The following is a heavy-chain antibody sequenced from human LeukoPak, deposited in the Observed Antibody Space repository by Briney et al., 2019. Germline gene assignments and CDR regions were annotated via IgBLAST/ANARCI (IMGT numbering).Heavy chain of an antibody. V-gene: IGHV4-4*02. J-gene: IGHJ4*02. CDR1: GGSISSSNW. CDR3: ARGIVVVVAATTHFDY. Sequence: SGTLSLTCAVSGGSISSSNWWSWVRQSPGKGLEWIGEIYHSGSTNYNPSLKSRVTISVDKSKNQFSLKLSSVTAADTAVYYCARGIVVVVAATTHFDYWGQGTLVTVSS. D-gene: IGHD2-15*01. CDR2: IYHSGST.